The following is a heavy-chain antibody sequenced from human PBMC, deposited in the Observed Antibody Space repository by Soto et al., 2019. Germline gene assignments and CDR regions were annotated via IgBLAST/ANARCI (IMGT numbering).Heavy chain of an antibody. D-gene: IGHD1-26*01. Sequence: QVQLQQWGAGLLKPSETLSLTCAVYGGSFSGYYWSWIRQPPGKGLEWIGEINHSGSTNYNPSLKSRVTISVDASKNQFSLKLSSVAAADTAVYYCARGLAHVRGSYNHWGQGTLVTVSS. CDR3: ARGLAHVRGSYNH. CDR1: GGSFSGYY. V-gene: IGHV4-34*01. CDR2: INHSGST. J-gene: IGHJ5*02.